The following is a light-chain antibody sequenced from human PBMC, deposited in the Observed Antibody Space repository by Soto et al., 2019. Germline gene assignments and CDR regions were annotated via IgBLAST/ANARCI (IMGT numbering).Light chain of an antibody. J-gene: IGKJ1*01. CDR1: QSVSSN. CDR3: QQYNYWPRT. CDR2: GAS. V-gene: IGKV3-15*01. Sequence: EVLMTQSPATLSVSPGERATLSCRASQSVSSNLAWYQQKPGQAPRLLIYGASIRATGIPARFSGSGSGTEFTLTISSLQSEDFAVYYCQQYNYWPRTFGQGTKVEIK.